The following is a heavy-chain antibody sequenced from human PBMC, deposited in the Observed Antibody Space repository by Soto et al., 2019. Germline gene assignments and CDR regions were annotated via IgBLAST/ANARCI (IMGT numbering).Heavy chain of an antibody. D-gene: IGHD3-3*01. CDR2: INPATGAA. Sequence: QLHLVQSGAVVKKPGASVTVSCSASGYPVTAYYMHWVRQAPGRGLEWMGGINPATGAAKYTQTFRGGAPMTGDTSRSTVFMELSGLTSEDTAVFYGAGGGGVGVAGSAAFEMWGQGTVVTVSS. CDR3: AGGGGVGVAGSAAFEM. CDR1: GYPVTAYY. J-gene: IGHJ3*02. V-gene: IGHV1-2*02.